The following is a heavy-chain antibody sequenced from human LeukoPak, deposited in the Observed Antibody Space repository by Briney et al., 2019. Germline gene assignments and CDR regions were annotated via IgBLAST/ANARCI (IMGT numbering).Heavy chain of an antibody. V-gene: IGHV1-8*01. CDR3: ARGTRIAVAGTSQRKKFDY. CDR1: AYTFTIYD. D-gene: IGHD6-19*01. CDR2: MNPNSGNT. J-gene: IGHJ4*02. Sequence: EAPVTVSCTASAYTFTIYDINWVRQAPGQGLEWMGWMNPNSGNTGYAQKFQGRVTITRNTSIDTAYMELSSLRSEDTAVYYCARGTRIAVAGTSQRKKFDYWGQGTLVTVSS.